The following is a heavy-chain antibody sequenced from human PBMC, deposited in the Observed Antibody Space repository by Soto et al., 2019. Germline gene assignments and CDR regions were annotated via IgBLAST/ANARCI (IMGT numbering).Heavy chain of an antibody. V-gene: IGHV3-9*01. CDR3: AKGRSVFGVVIIPGYDY. Sequence: EVQLVESGGGLVQPGRSLRLSCAASGFTFDDYAMHWVRQAPGKGLEWVSGISWNSGSIGYADSVKGRFTISRDNAKNSLYLQMNSLRAEDTALYYCAKGRSVFGVVIIPGYDYWGQGTLVTVSS. CDR2: ISWNSGSI. D-gene: IGHD3-3*01. CDR1: GFTFDDYA. J-gene: IGHJ4*02.